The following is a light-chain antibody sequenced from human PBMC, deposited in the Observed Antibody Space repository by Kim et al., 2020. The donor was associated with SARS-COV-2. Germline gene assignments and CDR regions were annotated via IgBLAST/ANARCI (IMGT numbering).Light chain of an antibody. J-gene: IGLJ1*01. CDR1: SSNIGAGSD. V-gene: IGLV1-40*01. CDR3: QSYDSSLSGYV. Sequence: QSVLTQPPSVSGAPGQRVTISGTGSSSNIGAGSDVHWYRQLPGTAPKLLISSNSNRPSGVPDRISGSKSGTSASLAITGLQAEDEADYYCQSYDSSLSGYVFGTGTKVTVL. CDR2: SNS.